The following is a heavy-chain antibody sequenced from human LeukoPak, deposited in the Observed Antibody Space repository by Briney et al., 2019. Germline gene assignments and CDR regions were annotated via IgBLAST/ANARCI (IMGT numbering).Heavy chain of an antibody. V-gene: IGHV1-69*05. Sequence: ASVKVSCKASGGTFSSYAISWVRQAPGQGLEWMGRIIPIFGTANYAQKFQGRVTITTDESTSTDYMELSSLRSEDTAVSYCARAGSCSGGSCYPPPFDYWGQGTLVTVSS. J-gene: IGHJ4*02. CDR1: GGTFSSYA. CDR2: IIPIFGTA. CDR3: ARAGSCSGGSCYPPPFDY. D-gene: IGHD2-15*01.